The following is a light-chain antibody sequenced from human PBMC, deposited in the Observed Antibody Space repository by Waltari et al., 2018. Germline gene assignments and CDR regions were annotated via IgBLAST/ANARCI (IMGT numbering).Light chain of an antibody. CDR1: QSPVHSDRNTY. Sequence: DVVLTQSPLFPPVTLGEPVSMSCRSSQSPVHSDRNTYLDWFHQRPGRSPRRLIYKISRRESGVPDRFSGSGSGTDFTLKISSVEAEDVGVYYCMQGSHWPRTFGQGTKLEI. J-gene: IGKJ2*01. CDR2: KIS. CDR3: MQGSHWPRT. V-gene: IGKV2-30*02.